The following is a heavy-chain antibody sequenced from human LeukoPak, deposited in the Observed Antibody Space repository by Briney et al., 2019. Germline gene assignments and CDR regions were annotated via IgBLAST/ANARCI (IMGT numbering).Heavy chain of an antibody. Sequence: SETLSLTCTVSGGSISSSSYYWGWIRQPPGKGLEWIGSIYYSGSTYYNPSLKSRVTISVDTSKNQFSLKLSSVTAADTAVYYCARTPVSLYYYDSSGSDAFDIWGQGTMVTVSS. V-gene: IGHV4-39*07. D-gene: IGHD3-22*01. J-gene: IGHJ3*02. CDR1: GGSISSSSYY. CDR3: ARTPVSLYYYDSSGSDAFDI. CDR2: IYYSGST.